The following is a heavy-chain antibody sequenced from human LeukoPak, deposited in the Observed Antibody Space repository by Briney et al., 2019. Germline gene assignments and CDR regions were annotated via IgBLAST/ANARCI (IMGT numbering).Heavy chain of an antibody. CDR2: INHSGST. V-gene: IGHV4-34*01. Sequence: SETLSLTCAVYGGSFSGYYWSWIRQPPGKGLEWIGEINHSGSTNYNPSLKSRVTISVDTSKNQFSLKLSSVTAADTAVYYCARGLGSSWYWDYYYGMDVWGQGTTVTVSS. D-gene: IGHD6-13*01. CDR3: ARGLGSSWYWDYYYGMDV. CDR1: GGSFSGYY. J-gene: IGHJ6*02.